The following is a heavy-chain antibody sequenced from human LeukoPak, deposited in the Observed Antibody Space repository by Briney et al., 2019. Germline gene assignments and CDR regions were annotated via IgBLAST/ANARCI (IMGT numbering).Heavy chain of an antibody. Sequence: AGGSLRLSCAASGFTFSSYAMSWVRQAPGKGLEWVSVISGSGGSTDYADSVKGRFTISRDNSKNTLYLQMNSLRAEDTAVYYCAKASLGDIKVVPAAIPSPFDYWGQGTLFTVSS. CDR3: AKASLGDIKVVPAAIPSPFDY. D-gene: IGHD2-2*02. CDR2: ISGSGGST. V-gene: IGHV3-23*01. J-gene: IGHJ4*02. CDR1: GFTFSSYA.